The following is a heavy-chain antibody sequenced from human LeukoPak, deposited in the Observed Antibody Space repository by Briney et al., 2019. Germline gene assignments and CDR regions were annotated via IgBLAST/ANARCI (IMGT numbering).Heavy chain of an antibody. V-gene: IGHV4-34*01. CDR1: GGSISGSRT. D-gene: IGHD5-24*01. CDR2: INHSGST. CDR3: ARLSPRNGYNFDY. J-gene: IGHJ4*02. Sequence: SETLSLTCTVSGGSISGSRTWGWVRQPPGKGLEWIGEINHSGSTNYNPSLKSRVTISVDTSKNQFSLKLSSVTAADTAVYYCARLSPRNGYNFDYWGQGTLVTVSS.